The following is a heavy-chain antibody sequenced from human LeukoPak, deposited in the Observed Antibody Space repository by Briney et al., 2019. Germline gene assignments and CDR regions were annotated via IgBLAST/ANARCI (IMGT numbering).Heavy chain of an antibody. J-gene: IGHJ6*02. CDR3: ARSIAAAVWGMDV. CDR2: INHSGST. CDR1: GGSFSGYY. Sequence: PSETLSLTCAVYGGSFSGYYWSWIRQPPGKGLEWIGEINHSGSTNYNPSLKSRVTISVDTSKNQFSLKLSSVTAADTAVYYCARSIAAAVWGMDVWGQGTTVTVSS. V-gene: IGHV4-34*01. D-gene: IGHD6-13*01.